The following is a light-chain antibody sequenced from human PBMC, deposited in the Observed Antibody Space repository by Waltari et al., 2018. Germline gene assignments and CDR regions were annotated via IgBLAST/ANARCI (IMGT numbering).Light chain of an antibody. CDR1: QNIRNY. V-gene: IGKV1-39*01. J-gene: IGKJ5*01. CDR3: QQGYSRVT. Sequence: DIQVTQSPSSLSASVGDRVTITCRTSQNIRNYLNRYQQKPGKAPKLLIYAASSLHSDVPSRFSGSGSGADFTLTISSLQPEDYGTYYCQQGYSRVTFGQGTRLEIK. CDR2: AAS.